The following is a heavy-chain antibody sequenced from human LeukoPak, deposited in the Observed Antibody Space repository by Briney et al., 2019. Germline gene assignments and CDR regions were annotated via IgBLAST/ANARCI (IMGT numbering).Heavy chain of an antibody. V-gene: IGHV3-7*01. CDR2: IKQDGSEK. CDR1: GFTFSNYW. D-gene: IGHD2-2*01. J-gene: IGHJ5*02. Sequence: GESLRLSCATSGFTFSNYWMTWVRQAPGKGLEWVANIKQDGSEKYYVDSVKGRFTISRDNAKNSLYLQMNSLRAEDTAVYYCAKLTNSWFDPWGQGTLVAVSS. CDR3: AKLTNSWFDP.